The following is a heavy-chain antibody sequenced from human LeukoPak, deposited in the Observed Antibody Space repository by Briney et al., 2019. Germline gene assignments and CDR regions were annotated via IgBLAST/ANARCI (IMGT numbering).Heavy chain of an antibody. CDR2: ISSSSSTI. D-gene: IGHD3-16*01. CDR1: GFTLSSYS. J-gene: IGHJ4*02. CDR3: AKDLFTLATPSDY. Sequence: GGSLRLSCAASGFTLSSYSMNWVRQAPGKGLVWVSYISSSSSTIYYADSVKGRFTISRDNAKNSLYLQMNSLRAEDTAVYYCAKDLFTLATPSDYWGQGTLVTVSS. V-gene: IGHV3-48*04.